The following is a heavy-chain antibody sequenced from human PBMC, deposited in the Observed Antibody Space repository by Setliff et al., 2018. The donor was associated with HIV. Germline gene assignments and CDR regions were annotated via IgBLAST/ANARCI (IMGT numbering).Heavy chain of an antibody. J-gene: IGHJ3*01. V-gene: IGHV1-69*13. CDR3: ASSSYYYDSSGYYY. D-gene: IGHD3-22*01. CDR1: GGTFSSYA. CDR2: IIPIFGTA. Sequence: RASVKVSCKASGGTFSSYAISWVRQAPGQGLEWMGGIIPIFGTANYAQKFQGRVTITADESTRTAYMELSSLRSEDTAVYYCASSSYYYDSSGYYYWGQGTMVTVSS.